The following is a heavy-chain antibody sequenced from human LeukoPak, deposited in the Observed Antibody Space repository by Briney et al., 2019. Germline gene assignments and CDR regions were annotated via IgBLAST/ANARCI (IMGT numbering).Heavy chain of an antibody. CDR2: IYYSGST. J-gene: IGHJ4*02. CDR1: GGSISSGGYY. CDR3: ARVRTYHYDSSGYYHDY. D-gene: IGHD3-22*01. Sequence: PSQTLSLTCTVSGGSISSGGYYWSWIRQHPGKGLEWIGYIYYSGSTYYNPSLKSLVTISVDTSKNPFSLKLSSVTAADTAVYYCARVRTYHYDSSGYYHDYWGQGTLVTVSS. V-gene: IGHV4-31*01.